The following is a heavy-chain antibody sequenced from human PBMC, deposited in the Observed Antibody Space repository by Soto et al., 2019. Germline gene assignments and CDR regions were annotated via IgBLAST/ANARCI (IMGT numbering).Heavy chain of an antibody. CDR2: INPSGGGT. D-gene: IGHD4-17*01. Sequence: QVQLVQSGAEVKKSGASVKVSCKASGYTFTSYYMHWVRQAPGQGLEWMGMINPSGGGTGYARKFQGRVTMTRDTSTSTVYMELSSLRSEDTAVYYCARDDYGGNKYWGQGTLVTVSS. V-gene: IGHV1-46*01. CDR1: GYTFTSYY. CDR3: ARDDYGGNKY. J-gene: IGHJ4*02.